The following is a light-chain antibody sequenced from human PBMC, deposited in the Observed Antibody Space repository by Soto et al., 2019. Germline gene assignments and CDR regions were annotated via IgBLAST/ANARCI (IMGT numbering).Light chain of an antibody. CDR1: QSISSS. V-gene: IGKV3-15*01. Sequence: EIVMTQSPATLSVSPGENATLSCRASQSISSSKLAWYQQNPGQAPRLLLFGVSNRATGTPARFGGSGSGTEFSLTISSLQSEDFAVYYCQQYDYWPRTFGQGTKVDI. J-gene: IGKJ1*01. CDR2: GVS. CDR3: QQYDYWPRT.